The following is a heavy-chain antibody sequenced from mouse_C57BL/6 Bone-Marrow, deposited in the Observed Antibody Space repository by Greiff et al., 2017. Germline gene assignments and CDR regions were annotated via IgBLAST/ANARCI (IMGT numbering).Heavy chain of an antibody. J-gene: IGHJ2*01. CDR1: GYTFTSYW. CDR3: ARDGYYGY. V-gene: IGHV1-50*01. CDR2: IDPSDSYT. Sequence: VQLQQPGAELVKPGASVKLSCKASGYTFTSYWMQWVKQRPGQGLEWIGEIDPSDSYTNYNQKFKGKATLTVDTSYSTAYMQLSSLTSEDSAVYYCARDGYYGYWGQGTTLTVSS. D-gene: IGHD2-3*01.